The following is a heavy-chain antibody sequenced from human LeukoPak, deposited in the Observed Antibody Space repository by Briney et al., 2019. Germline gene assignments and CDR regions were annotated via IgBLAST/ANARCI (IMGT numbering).Heavy chain of an antibody. D-gene: IGHD4-17*01. CDR2: VSTTGNT. J-gene: IGHJ4*02. CDR3: ARDRSGDYGVDY. Sequence: PSEPLSRTCTVSGASITYYSLSWIRLPAGKELEWIGRVSTTGNTHHNPSLKSRVTMSVDMSKSQFSLKLSSVTAADTAVYYCARDRSGDYGVDYWGQATLVTVCS. V-gene: IGHV4-4*07. CDR1: GASITYYS.